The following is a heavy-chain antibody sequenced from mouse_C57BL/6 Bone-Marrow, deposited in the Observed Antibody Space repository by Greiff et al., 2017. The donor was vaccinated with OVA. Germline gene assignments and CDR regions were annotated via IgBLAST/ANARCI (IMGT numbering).Heavy chain of an antibody. J-gene: IGHJ4*01. CDR2: IYPGNSDT. CDR3: TPYGNYGGYYAMDY. D-gene: IGHD2-1*01. CDR1: GYTFTSYR. V-gene: IGHV1-5*01. Sequence: EVQLQESGTVLARPGASVKMSCKTSGYTFTSYRMHWVKQRPGQGLEWIGAIYPGNSDTSYNQKFKGKAKLTAVTSASTAYMELSSLTNEDSAVYYCTPYGNYGGYYAMDYWGQGTSVTVSS.